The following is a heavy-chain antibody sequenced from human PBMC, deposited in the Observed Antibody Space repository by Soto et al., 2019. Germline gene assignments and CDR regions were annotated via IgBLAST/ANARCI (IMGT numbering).Heavy chain of an antibody. CDR1: GGSFSGYY. CDR3: ARLLGYCSSTSCAAWGYNYYYGMDV. Sequence: SETLSLTCAVYGGSFSGYYWSWIRQPPGKGLEWIGEINHSGSTNYNPSLKSRVTISVDTSKNQFSLKLSSVTAADTAVYYCARLLGYCSSTSCAAWGYNYYYGMDVWGQGTTVTVS. D-gene: IGHD2-2*01. V-gene: IGHV4-34*01. CDR2: INHSGST. J-gene: IGHJ6*02.